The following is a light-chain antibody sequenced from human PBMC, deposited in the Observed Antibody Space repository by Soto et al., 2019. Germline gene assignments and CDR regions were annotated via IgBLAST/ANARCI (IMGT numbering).Light chain of an antibody. Sequence: QSVLTQPPSVSGAPGQRVTISCNGSSSNIGAGYDVHWYQQLPGTAPKLLIYGNSNRPSGVPDRFSGSKSGTSASLAITGLQAEDEADDYCQSYDSSFWVFGGGTKVTVL. CDR2: GNS. V-gene: IGLV1-40*01. J-gene: IGLJ3*02. CDR3: QSYDSSFWV. CDR1: SSNIGAGYD.